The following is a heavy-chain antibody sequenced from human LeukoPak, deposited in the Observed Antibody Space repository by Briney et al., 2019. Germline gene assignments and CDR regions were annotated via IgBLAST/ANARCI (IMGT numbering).Heavy chain of an antibody. D-gene: IGHD3-10*01. CDR2: IYYSGST. J-gene: IGHJ4*02. CDR3: ARHATSGSLFDY. Sequence: KASETLSLTCTVSGGSISSSSYYWGWIRQPPGKGLEWIGSIYYSGSTYYNPSLKSRVTISVDTSKNQFSLKLSSVTAADTAVYYCARHATSGSLFDYWGQGTLVTVSS. CDR1: GGSISSSSYY. V-gene: IGHV4-39*01.